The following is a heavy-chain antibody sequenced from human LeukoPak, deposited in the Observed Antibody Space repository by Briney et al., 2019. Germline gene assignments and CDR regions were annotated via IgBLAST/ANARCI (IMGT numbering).Heavy chain of an antibody. Sequence: GESLRLSCAASGFAFDDYTMHWVRQAPGKGLDWVSLISWNGASRYYADSVEGRFTISRDNSKNSLYLQMNSLRSEDGAFYYCAKGSIRGIIIPPVFDYWGQGTLVTVSS. J-gene: IGHJ4*02. CDR2: ISWNGASR. CDR3: AKGSIRGIIIPPVFDY. CDR1: GFAFDDYT. V-gene: IGHV3-43*01. D-gene: IGHD3-10*01.